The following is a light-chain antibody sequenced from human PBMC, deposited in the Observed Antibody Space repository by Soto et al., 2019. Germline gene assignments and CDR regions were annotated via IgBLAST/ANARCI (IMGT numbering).Light chain of an antibody. Sequence: SALTQPASVSGSPGQSITISCTGTSSDVGGYNYVSWYQQHPGKAPKLMIYDVSNRPSGVSSRFSGSKSGNTASLTISGLQAEDEADYYCSSYTSSSTLEGVFGTGTQLTVL. CDR1: SSDVGGYNY. V-gene: IGLV2-14*01. J-gene: IGLJ1*01. CDR2: DVS. CDR3: SSYTSSSTLEGV.